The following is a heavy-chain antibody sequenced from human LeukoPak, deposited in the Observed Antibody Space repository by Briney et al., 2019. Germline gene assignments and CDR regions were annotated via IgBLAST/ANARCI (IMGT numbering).Heavy chain of an antibody. Sequence: GGSLRLSCAASGFTFSSYAMSWVRQAPGKGLEWVSTINGGGGSTYYADSVQGRFTISRDNSRNTVYLQMNSLRAEDTAVYYCAKAPQTIAREYYFDYWGQGTLVTVSS. CDR3: AKAPQTIAREYYFDY. D-gene: IGHD1-1*01. CDR2: INGGGGST. CDR1: GFTFSSYA. V-gene: IGHV3-23*01. J-gene: IGHJ4*02.